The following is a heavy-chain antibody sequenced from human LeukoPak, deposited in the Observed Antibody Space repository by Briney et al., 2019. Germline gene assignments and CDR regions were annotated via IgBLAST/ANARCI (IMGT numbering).Heavy chain of an antibody. J-gene: IGHJ3*02. CDR1: GFTFSSYG. CDR3: ALIEDDALDI. D-gene: IGHD2-8*01. Sequence: PGGSLRLSCAASGFTFSSYGMHWVRQAPGKGLEWVAFIRYDGSNKYYADSVKGRFTISRDNSKNTLYLQMNSLRAEDTAVYYCALIEDDALDIWGQGTMVTVSS. V-gene: IGHV3-30*02. CDR2: IRYDGSNK.